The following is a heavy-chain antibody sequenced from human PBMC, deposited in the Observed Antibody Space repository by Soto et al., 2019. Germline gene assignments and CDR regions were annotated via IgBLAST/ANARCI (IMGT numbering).Heavy chain of an antibody. V-gene: IGHV3-73*01. J-gene: IGHJ5*02. Sequence: EVQLVESGGGLVQPGGSLKLSCAASGFIFSDSVMHWVRQASGKGLEWVGRMRMKVDNYATTYAASVKGRFIISRDDSKNTAYLQMNSLKTEDTAMYYCARQGKGTSWVDPWGQGSLVIVSS. CDR1: GFIFSDSV. CDR2: MRMKVDNYAT. CDR3: ARQGKGTSWVDP. D-gene: IGHD1-1*01.